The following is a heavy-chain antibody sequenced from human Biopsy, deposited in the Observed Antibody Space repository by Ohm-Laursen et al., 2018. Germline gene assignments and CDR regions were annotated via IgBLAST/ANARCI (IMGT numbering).Heavy chain of an antibody. V-gene: IGHV3-23*01. CDR2: ISPSSAYT. D-gene: IGHD3-22*01. CDR1: GFNFDTYA. CDR3: AKDWTSQYYYDTMDDY. J-gene: IGHJ4*02. Sequence: SLRLSCAASGFNFDTYAMSWVRQAPGRGLECVSIISPSSAYTYYGDSVKGRFTISRDNSRNILYPQMNSLRAEDTAIYYCAKDWTSQYYYDTMDDYWGQGTLVTVSS.